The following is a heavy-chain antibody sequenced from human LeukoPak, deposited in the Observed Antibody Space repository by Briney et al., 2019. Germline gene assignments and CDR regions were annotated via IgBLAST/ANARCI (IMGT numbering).Heavy chain of an antibody. CDR3: ARLVVITTFDWFDP. J-gene: IGHJ5*02. Sequence: SETLSLTCTVSGDSISTSYWSWIRQPAGKRMEWIGRIFASGETNYNPSLKSRVTMSVDTSKNQFSLKLTSVTAADTAVYYCARLVVITTFDWFDPWGQGTLVTVSS. CDR2: IFASGET. CDR1: GDSISTSY. D-gene: IGHD3-22*01. V-gene: IGHV4-4*07.